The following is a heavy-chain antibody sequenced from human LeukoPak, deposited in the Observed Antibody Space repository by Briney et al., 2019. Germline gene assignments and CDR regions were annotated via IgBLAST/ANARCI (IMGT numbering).Heavy chain of an antibody. Sequence: ASVKVSCKASGGTFSSYAISWVRQAPGQGLEWMGWISAYNGNTNYAQKLQGRVTMTTDTSTSTAYMELRSLRSDDTAVYYCARDISSGWFPLDYWGQGTLVTVSS. CDR2: ISAYNGNT. J-gene: IGHJ4*02. V-gene: IGHV1-18*01. CDR3: ARDISSGWFPLDY. D-gene: IGHD6-19*01. CDR1: GGTFSSYA.